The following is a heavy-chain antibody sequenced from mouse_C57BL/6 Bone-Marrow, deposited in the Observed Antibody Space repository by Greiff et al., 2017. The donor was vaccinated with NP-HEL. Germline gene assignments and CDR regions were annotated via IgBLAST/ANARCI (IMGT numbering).Heavy chain of an antibody. CDR2: IDPENGDT. V-gene: IGHV14-4*01. CDR3: TTCRVYYGNYYAMDY. Sequence: EVQLQQSGAELVRPGASVKLSCTASGFNIKDDYMHWVKQRPEQGLEWIGWIDPENGDTEYASKFQGKATITADTSSNTAYLQLSSLTSEDTAVYYCTTCRVYYGNYYAMDYWGQGTSVTVSS. CDR1: GFNIKDDY. J-gene: IGHJ4*01. D-gene: IGHD2-1*01.